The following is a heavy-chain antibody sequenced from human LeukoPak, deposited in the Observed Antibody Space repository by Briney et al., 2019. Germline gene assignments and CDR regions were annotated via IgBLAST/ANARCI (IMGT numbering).Heavy chain of an antibody. V-gene: IGHV7-4-1*02. CDR3: ARGSGSTSSEAYFDY. Sequence: ASVKVSCKASGYTFNSYGINWVRQAPGQGLEWMGWISTNNGNPTYAQGFTGRFVFSLDTSVSTAYLQIISLKAEDTAVYYCARGSGSTSSEAYFDYWGQGTLATVSS. D-gene: IGHD6-6*01. CDR2: ISTNNGNP. CDR1: GYTFNSYG. J-gene: IGHJ4*02.